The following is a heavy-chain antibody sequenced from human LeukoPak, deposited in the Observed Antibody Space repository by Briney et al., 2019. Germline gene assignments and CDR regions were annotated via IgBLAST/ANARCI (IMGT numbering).Heavy chain of an antibody. CDR3: AHRKGGYYHFDY. Sequence: SGPTLVNPTQTLTLTCTFSGFSLSTTGVGVGWIRQPPGTALEWLALIYWDDDKRYSPSLKNRLIITKDTSKNQVVLTMTNMDPEDTATYYCAHRKGGYYHFDYWGQGTLVTVSS. J-gene: IGHJ4*02. CDR1: GFSLSTTGVG. V-gene: IGHV2-5*02. CDR2: IYWDDDK. D-gene: IGHD3-22*01.